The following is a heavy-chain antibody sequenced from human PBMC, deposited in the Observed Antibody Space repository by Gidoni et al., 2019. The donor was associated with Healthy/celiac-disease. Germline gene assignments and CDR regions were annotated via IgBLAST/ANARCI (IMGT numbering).Heavy chain of an antibody. V-gene: IGHV3-15*07. Sequence: EVQLVESGGGLVKPGGSLRLSCAASGFTFSNAWMNWVRQAPGKGLEWVGRIKSKTDGGTTDYAAPVKGRFTISRDDSKNTLYLQMNSLKTEDTAVYYCTIGPSRLLRGYYWGQGTLVTVSS. D-gene: IGHD3-22*01. CDR2: IKSKTDGGTT. J-gene: IGHJ4*02. CDR3: TIGPSRLLRGYY. CDR1: GFTFSNAW.